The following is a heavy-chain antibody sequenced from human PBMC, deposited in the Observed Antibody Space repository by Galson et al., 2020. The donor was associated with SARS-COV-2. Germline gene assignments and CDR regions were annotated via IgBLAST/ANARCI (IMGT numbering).Heavy chain of an antibody. Sequence: NSGGSLRLPCAASGFTFSSYSMNWVRKAPGKGLEWVSSISSSSSYIYYADSVKGRFTISRDNAKNSLYLQMNSLRAGDTAVYYCASSLKPYSSWGFDYWGQGTLVTVSS. CDR2: ISSSSSYI. J-gene: IGHJ4*02. CDR3: ASSLKPYSSWGFDY. V-gene: IGHV3-21*01. CDR1: GFTFSSYS. D-gene: IGHD6-6*01.